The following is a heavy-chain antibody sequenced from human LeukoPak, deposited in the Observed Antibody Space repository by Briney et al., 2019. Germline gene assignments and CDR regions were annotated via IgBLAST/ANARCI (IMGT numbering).Heavy chain of an antibody. CDR3: ARYSGSYYSLPYWYFDL. CDR2: IYTSGST. Sequence: SETLSLTCTVSGGSISSGSYYWSWIRQPAGKGLEWIGRIYTSGSTNYNPSLKSRVTISVDTSKNQFSLKLSSVTAADTAVYYCARYSGSYYSLPYWYFDLWGRGTLVTVSS. V-gene: IGHV4-61*02. CDR1: GGSISSGSYY. J-gene: IGHJ2*01. D-gene: IGHD1-26*01.